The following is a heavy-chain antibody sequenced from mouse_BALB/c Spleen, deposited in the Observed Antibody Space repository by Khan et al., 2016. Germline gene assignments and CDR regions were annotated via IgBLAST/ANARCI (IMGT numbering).Heavy chain of an antibody. Sequence: EVELVESGGGLVKPGGSLKLSFAASVFTFSDYYMYCVRQTPDKRLEWVATISDRVCYTYFPASVKGRCTLPRDNAKNNLYLQTSSLKPEYTARYYREREGLRQGFAYWGQGTLVTVSA. CDR2: ISDRVCYT. V-gene: IGHV5-4*02. CDR3: EREGLRQGFAY. CDR1: VFTFSDYY. J-gene: IGHJ3*01. D-gene: IGHD2-4*01.